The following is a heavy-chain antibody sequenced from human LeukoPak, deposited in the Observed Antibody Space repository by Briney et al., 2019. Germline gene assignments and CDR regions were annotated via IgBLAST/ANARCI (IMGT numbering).Heavy chain of an antibody. CDR3: ARGDEWELAIDF. Sequence: ASVKVSCKPSGYPFSGHYINRVRHVPGQGLEWMGWIKPNSGDTNYAQKFQGRLSMTRDTTISTVYMELTRPTSDDTAVYYCARGDEWELAIDFWGQGTLITVSS. CDR1: GYPFSGHY. D-gene: IGHD1-26*01. J-gene: IGHJ4*02. CDR2: IKPNSGDT. V-gene: IGHV1-2*02.